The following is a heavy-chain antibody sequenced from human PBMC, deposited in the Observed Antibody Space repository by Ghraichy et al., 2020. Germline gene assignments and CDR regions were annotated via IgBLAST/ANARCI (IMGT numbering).Heavy chain of an antibody. Sequence: GSLRLSCTVSGGSISSYYWSWIRQPPGKGLEWIGYIYYSGSTNYNPSLKSRVTISVDTSKNQFSLKLSSVTAADTVVYYCARVRAGSGSRYFDYWGQGTLVTVSS. V-gene: IGHV4-59*01. J-gene: IGHJ4*02. D-gene: IGHD3-10*01. CDR1: GGSISSYY. CDR2: IYYSGST. CDR3: ARVRAGSGSRYFDY.